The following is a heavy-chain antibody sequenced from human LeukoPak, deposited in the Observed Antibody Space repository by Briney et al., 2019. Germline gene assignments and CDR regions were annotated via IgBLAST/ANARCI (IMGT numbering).Heavy chain of an antibody. CDR2: ISSSSSYI. V-gene: IGHV3-21*01. CDR3: AGMPFGELLSPIDY. J-gene: IGHJ4*02. D-gene: IGHD3-10*01. Sequence: GGSLRLSCAASGFTFSSYSMTWVRQAPGKGLEWVSSISSSSSYIYYADSVKGRFTISRDNAKNSLYLQMNSLRAEDTAVYYCAGMPFGELLSPIDYWGQGTLVTVSS. CDR1: GFTFSSYS.